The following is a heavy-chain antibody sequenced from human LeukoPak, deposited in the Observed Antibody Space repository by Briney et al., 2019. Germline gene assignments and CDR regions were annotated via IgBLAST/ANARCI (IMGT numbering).Heavy chain of an antibody. Sequence: SETLPLTCTVSGGSISSYYWSWIRQPPGKGLEWIGYIYYSGSTNYNPSLKSRVTISVDTSKNQFSLKLSSVTAADTAVYYCARASGYYLFDYWGQGTLVTVSS. J-gene: IGHJ4*02. CDR1: GGSISSYY. CDR2: IYYSGST. V-gene: IGHV4-59*01. CDR3: ARASGYYLFDY. D-gene: IGHD3-22*01.